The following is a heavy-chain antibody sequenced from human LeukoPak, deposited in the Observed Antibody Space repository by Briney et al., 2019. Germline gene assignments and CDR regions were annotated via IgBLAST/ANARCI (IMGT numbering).Heavy chain of an antibody. Sequence: GGSLRLSCAASGFTFSDYYMSWIRQAPGKGLEWVAYISSSGSTIYYADSVKGRFTISRDNAKNSLYLQMNSLRAEDTAVYYCAKAPRSMVRGVMDYWGQGTLVTVSS. CDR1: GFTFSDYY. D-gene: IGHD3-10*01. CDR2: ISSSGSTI. CDR3: AKAPRSMVRGVMDY. J-gene: IGHJ4*02. V-gene: IGHV3-11*04.